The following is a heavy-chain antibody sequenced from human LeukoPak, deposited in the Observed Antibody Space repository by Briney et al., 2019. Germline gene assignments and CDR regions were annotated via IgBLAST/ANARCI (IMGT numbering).Heavy chain of an antibody. CDR3: AKEAFGDKGFDH. J-gene: IGHJ4*02. CDR2: ISSSGGGT. Sequence: GGSLRLSCAASGFTFCTYGMAWVRQAPGKGLEWVSSISSSGGGTYYGDSVKGRFTISRNNSENTLYLQMNVLRADDTAIYYCAKEAFGDKGFDHWGQGTLAAVSS. V-gene: IGHV3-23*01. CDR1: GFTFCTYG. D-gene: IGHD3-10*01.